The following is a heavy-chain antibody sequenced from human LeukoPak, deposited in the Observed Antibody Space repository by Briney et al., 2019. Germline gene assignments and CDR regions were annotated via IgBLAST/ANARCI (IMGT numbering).Heavy chain of an antibody. Sequence: GRSLRLSCAASGFTFSSYAMHWVRQAPGKGLEWVAVISYDGSNKYYADSVKGRFTISRDNSKNTLYLQMNSLRAEDTAVYYCARDAYDGSGYIDYWGQGTLVTVSS. CDR3: ARDAYDGSGYIDY. D-gene: IGHD3-22*01. CDR1: GFTFSSYA. J-gene: IGHJ4*02. V-gene: IGHV3-30*01. CDR2: ISYDGSNK.